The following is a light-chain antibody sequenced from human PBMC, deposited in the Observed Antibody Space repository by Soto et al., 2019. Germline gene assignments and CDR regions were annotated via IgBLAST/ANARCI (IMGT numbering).Light chain of an antibody. CDR1: QSVSSSY. V-gene: IGKV3D-20*02. CDR2: GAS. CDR3: QQRSNWPRT. J-gene: IGKJ1*01. Sequence: EIVLTQSPGTLSLSPGERATLSCRASQSVSSSYLAWYQQKPGQAPRLLIYGASSRATGIPVRFSGSGSGTEFTLTISSLQSEDFAVYYCQQRSNWPRTFGQGTKVDI.